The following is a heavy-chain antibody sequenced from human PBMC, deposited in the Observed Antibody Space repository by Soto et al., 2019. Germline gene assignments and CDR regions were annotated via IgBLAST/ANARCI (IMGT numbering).Heavy chain of an antibody. CDR3: ARGGGSTKVDY. V-gene: IGHV4-31*03. CDR2: TSNSGST. J-gene: IGHJ4*02. CDR1: GGSITSSGYY. Sequence: QVQLQESGPGLVKPSQTLSLPCTVSGGSITSSGYYWSWIRQHPGEGLEWIGFTSNSGSTSYNPSLKSRVTISVDTSSNQFSLNLKSVTAEDTAVYYCARGGGSTKVDYWGQGTLVTVSP. D-gene: IGHD2-2*01.